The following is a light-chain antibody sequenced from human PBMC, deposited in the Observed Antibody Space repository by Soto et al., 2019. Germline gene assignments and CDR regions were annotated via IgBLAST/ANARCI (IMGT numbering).Light chain of an antibody. J-gene: IGKJ1*01. V-gene: IGKV1-27*01. CDR2: GAS. CDR1: QAISNF. CDR3: QNYHSAPWT. Sequence: IQMTQSPSTLSASVGDRVTITCRASQAISNFLAWYQQIPGKVPKLLMYGASTLPSGVPSRFSGSGSGTDFTLTISSLQPEDVATYYCQNYHSAPWTFGQGTKVEIK.